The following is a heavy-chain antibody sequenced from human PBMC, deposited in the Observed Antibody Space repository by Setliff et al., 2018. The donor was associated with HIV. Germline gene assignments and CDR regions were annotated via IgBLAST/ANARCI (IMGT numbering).Heavy chain of an antibody. V-gene: IGHV4-38-2*01. CDR1: GYSISSGYY. J-gene: IGHJ4*02. CDR2: IHHSGTT. D-gene: IGHD1-26*01. CDR3: ARVPHRVVGTTTLLYHFDY. Sequence: PSETLSLTCAVSGYSISSGYYWAWIRQSPGKGLDWIGSIHHSGTTYYNPSLKSRVTISVDTTTNQVSLQVNSVPAVDTAVYYCARVPHRVVGTTTLLYHFDYWGLGTLVTVSS.